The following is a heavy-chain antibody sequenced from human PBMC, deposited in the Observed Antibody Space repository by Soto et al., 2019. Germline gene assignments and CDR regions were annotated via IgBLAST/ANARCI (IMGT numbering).Heavy chain of an antibody. CDR2: ISSSSSYI. CDR1: GFTFSSYS. V-gene: IGHV3-21*01. Sequence: GGSLRLSCAASGFTFSSYSMNWVRQAPGKGLEWVSSISSSSSYIYYADSVKGRFTISRDNAKNSPYLQMNSLRAEDTAVYYCARDPYSSSWSPFDYWGQGTLVTVSS. D-gene: IGHD6-13*01. J-gene: IGHJ4*02. CDR3: ARDPYSSSWSPFDY.